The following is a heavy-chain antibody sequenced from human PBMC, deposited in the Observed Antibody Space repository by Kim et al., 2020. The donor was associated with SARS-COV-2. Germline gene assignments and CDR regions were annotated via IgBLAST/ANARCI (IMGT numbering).Heavy chain of an antibody. CDR2: IYYSGST. CDR3: AREVLLWYHYFQH. Sequence: SETLSLTCTVSGGSISSSSYYWGWIRQPPGKGLEWIGSIYYSGSTYYKPSLKSRVTISVDTSKNQFSLKLSSVTAADTAVYYWAREVLLWYHYFQHWGQGALVTVSS. J-gene: IGHJ1*01. CDR1: GGSISSSSYY. V-gene: IGHV4-39*07. D-gene: IGHD3-10*01.